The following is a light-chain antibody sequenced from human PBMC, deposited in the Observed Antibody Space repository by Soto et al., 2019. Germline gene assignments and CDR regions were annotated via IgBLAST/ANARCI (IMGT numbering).Light chain of an antibody. J-gene: IGKJ2*04. V-gene: IGKV1-39*01. CDR1: QSIITY. CDR3: QQTYSTLRCS. CDR2: GAS. Sequence: DIQMTQYPSSLSASVGDRVTITCRASQSIITYLNWYQQKPGKAPKLLIYGASSLQSGVPSRFSGSGSGTDFTLTISGLQRDDSATYYCQQTYSTLRCSFGQGTKVEI.